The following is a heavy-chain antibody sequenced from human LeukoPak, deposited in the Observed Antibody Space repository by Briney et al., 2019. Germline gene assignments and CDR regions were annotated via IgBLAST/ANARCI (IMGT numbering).Heavy chain of an antibody. J-gene: IGHJ3*02. D-gene: IGHD1-26*01. V-gene: IGHV3-23*01. CDR1: GFTFSSYA. Sequence: GGSLRLSCAASGFTFSSYAMSWVRQAPGKGLEWGSAISGSGGSPYYADSVKGRFTISRDNSKNTLYLQMNSLRAEDTAVYYCAKDRGELLPMYAFDIWGQGTMVTVSS. CDR3: AKDRGELLPMYAFDI. CDR2: ISGSGGSP.